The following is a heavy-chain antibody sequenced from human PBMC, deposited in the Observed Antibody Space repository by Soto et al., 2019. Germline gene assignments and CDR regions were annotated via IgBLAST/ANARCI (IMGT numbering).Heavy chain of an antibody. J-gene: IGHJ4*02. CDR1: GFTFDDYA. V-gene: IGHV3-9*01. CDR3: AKDLYSSSSGLDY. D-gene: IGHD6-6*01. CDR2: ISWNSGSI. Sequence: PGGSLRLSCAASGFTFDDYAMHWVRQAPGKGLEWVSGISWNSGSIGYADSVKGRFTISRDNAKNSLYLQMNSLRAEDTALYYCAKDLYSSSSGLDYWGQGTLVTGSS.